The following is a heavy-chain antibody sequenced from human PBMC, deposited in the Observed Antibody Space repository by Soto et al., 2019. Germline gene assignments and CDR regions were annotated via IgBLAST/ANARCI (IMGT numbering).Heavy chain of an antibody. CDR1: GGSISSGGYY. CDR3: AGGVILVRGVIHPPYFDY. V-gene: IGHV4-31*03. CDR2: IYYSGST. J-gene: IGHJ4*02. Sequence: QVQLQESGPGLVKPSQTLSLTCTVSGGSISSGGYYWSWIRQHPGKGLEWIGYIYYSGSTYYNPSLKMRVTISVDTSKNQFSLKLSSVTAANTAVYYCAGGVILVRGVIHPPYFDYWGQGALVTVSS. D-gene: IGHD3-10*01.